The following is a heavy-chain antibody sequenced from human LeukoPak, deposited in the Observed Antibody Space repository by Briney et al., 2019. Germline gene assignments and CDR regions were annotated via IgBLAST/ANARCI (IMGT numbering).Heavy chain of an antibody. CDR1: GGPISSGSYY. V-gene: IGHV4-61*02. Sequence: PSETLSLTCTVSGGPISSGSYYWSWIRQPAGKGLEWIGRIYTSGSTNYNPSLKSRVTISVDTSKNQFSLKLSSVTAADTAVYYCARRKGFGVRYYYYYYMDVWGKGTTVTISS. CDR2: IYTSGST. J-gene: IGHJ6*03. CDR3: ARRKGFGVRYYYYYYMDV. D-gene: IGHD3-10*01.